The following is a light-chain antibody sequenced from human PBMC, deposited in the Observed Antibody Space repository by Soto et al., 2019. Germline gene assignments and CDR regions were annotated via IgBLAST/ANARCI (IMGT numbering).Light chain of an antibody. Sequence: EIQMTQSPSSLSASVQDRVTITCRASQSISRYLNWYQQKPGKAPKLLIYAASNLHSGVPSRFSGSGSGTDFTLTISSLQPEDFATYYCQQTYSTPQPSFGGGTKVDIK. J-gene: IGKJ4*01. CDR3: QQTYSTPQPS. CDR1: QSISRY. CDR2: AAS. V-gene: IGKV1-39*01.